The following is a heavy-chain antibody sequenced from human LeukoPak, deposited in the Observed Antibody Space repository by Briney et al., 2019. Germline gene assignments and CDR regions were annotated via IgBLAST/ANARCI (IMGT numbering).Heavy chain of an antibody. CDR3: ARKYDFWSGYYFDY. CDR1: GYTFTGYY. CDR2: MNPNSGNT. J-gene: IGHJ4*02. D-gene: IGHD3-3*01. Sequence: ASVKVSCKASGYTFTGYYMHWVRQAPGQGLEWMGWMNPNSGNTGYAQKFQGRVTITRNTSISTAYMELSSLRSEDTAVYYCARKYDFWSGYYFDYWGQGTLVTVSS. V-gene: IGHV1-8*03.